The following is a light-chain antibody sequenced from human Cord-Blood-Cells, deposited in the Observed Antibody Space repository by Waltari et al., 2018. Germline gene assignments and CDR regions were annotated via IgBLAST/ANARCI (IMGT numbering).Light chain of an antibody. CDR3: AAWDDSLSGHVV. J-gene: IGLJ2*01. V-gene: IGLV1-47*01. Sequence: QSVLTQPPSASGTPGQRVTISCSGSSPNIGRNYVYWSQQLPGTAPKLLIYRNNQRPSGVPDRFSGSKSGTSASLAISGLRSEDEADYYCAAWDDSLSGHVVFGGGTKLTVL. CDR2: RNN. CDR1: SPNIGRNY.